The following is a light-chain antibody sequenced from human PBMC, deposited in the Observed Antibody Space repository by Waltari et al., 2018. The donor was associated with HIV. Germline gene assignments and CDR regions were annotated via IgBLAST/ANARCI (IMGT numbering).Light chain of an antibody. CDR2: VST. CDR3: QQSYSKPRT. J-gene: IGKJ1*01. Sequence: DIQMTQSPPSLTVSVGDRVTITCRASQNIGSYLNWYQLRPGQAPNVLIYVSTNLQTGVPSRFSGRGSGTDLTLTITDLQPEDFVFYFCQQSYSKPRTFGQGTK. V-gene: IGKV1-39*01. CDR1: QNIGSY.